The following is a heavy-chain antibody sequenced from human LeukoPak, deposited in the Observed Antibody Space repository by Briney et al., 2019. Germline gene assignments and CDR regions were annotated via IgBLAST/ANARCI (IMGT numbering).Heavy chain of an antibody. D-gene: IGHD2-8*01. V-gene: IGHV3-74*01. Sequence: GGSLRLSCAASGFTFSSYWMHWVRQAPGKGLVWVSRINSDGSSTSYADSVKGRFTISRDNAKNTLYLQMISLRAEDTAVYYCARERKLMGFDYWGQGTLVTVSS. CDR3: ARERKLMGFDY. CDR1: GFTFSSYW. J-gene: IGHJ4*02. CDR2: INSDGSST.